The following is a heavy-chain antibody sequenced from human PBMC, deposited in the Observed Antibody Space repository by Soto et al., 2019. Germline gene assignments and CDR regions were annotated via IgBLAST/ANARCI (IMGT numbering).Heavy chain of an antibody. Sequence: EVQLVESGGGLVQPGGSLRLSCAASGFTFSSYWMSWVRQAPGKGLEWVANIKQDGSEKYYVDSVKGRFTISRDNAKNSLYLQMNSLRAEDTAVYYCATEGMVRVFDYWGQGTLVTVSS. J-gene: IGHJ4*02. CDR2: IKQDGSEK. D-gene: IGHD3-10*01. V-gene: IGHV3-7*04. CDR3: ATEGMVRVFDY. CDR1: GFTFSSYW.